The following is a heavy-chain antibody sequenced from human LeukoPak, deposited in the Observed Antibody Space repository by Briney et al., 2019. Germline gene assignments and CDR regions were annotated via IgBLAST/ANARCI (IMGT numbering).Heavy chain of an antibody. V-gene: IGHV4-59*01. Sequence: SETLSLTCTVSGGSISSYYWSWIRQPPGKGLEWIGYIYYSGSTNYNPSLKSRVTISVDTSKNQFSLKLSSVTAADTAVYYCAGGDFWSGYYYYYGMDVWGQGTTVTVSS. J-gene: IGHJ6*02. CDR1: GGSISSYY. D-gene: IGHD3-3*01. CDR2: IYYSGST. CDR3: AGGDFWSGYYYYYGMDV.